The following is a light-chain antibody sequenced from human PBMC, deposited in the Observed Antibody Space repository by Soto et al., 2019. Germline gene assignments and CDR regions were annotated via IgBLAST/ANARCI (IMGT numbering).Light chain of an antibody. CDR2: HDG. V-gene: IGLV1-40*01. Sequence: QSVLTQPPSISGAPGQRVTISCSGSSSNIGADFDVHWYQQLPGTAPKVLTHHDGDRPSGVPDRFSWSRSGTSASLAISGLQSEDEADYFCAVWDETLIEVFGTGTKLTVL. J-gene: IGLJ1*01. CDR1: SSNIGADFD. CDR3: AVWDETLIEV.